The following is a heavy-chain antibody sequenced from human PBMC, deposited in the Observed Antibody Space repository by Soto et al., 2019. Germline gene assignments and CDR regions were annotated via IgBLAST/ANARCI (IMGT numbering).Heavy chain of an antibody. D-gene: IGHD5-12*01. J-gene: IGHJ4*02. CDR2: VKDGGHT. CDR3: ARGQEGVVATH. CDR1: GGSLSGYY. Sequence: QVQLQQWGAGLLKPSETLSLNCAVTGGSLSGYYWSWIRQPPGKGLAWIGEVKDGGHTNYSPSLRGRVTISSDTSNNQYSLRLNSVTAADTGGYYCARGQEGVVATHWDQGSLVTVSS. V-gene: IGHV4-34*01.